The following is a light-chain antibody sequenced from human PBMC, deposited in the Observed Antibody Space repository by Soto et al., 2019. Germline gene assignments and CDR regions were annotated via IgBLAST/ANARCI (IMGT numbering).Light chain of an antibody. Sequence: DIVMTQSPESLAVSLGERATINCKSSQSILYRSNSQNYLAWYQKKPGQPPKLLVYWASTRESGVPERFSGSGSGTDFTLTINSLQAEDVAVYYCQQYYSTSITFGGGTKVEIK. V-gene: IGKV4-1*01. CDR1: QSILYRSNSQNY. CDR2: WAS. CDR3: QQYYSTSIT. J-gene: IGKJ4*01.